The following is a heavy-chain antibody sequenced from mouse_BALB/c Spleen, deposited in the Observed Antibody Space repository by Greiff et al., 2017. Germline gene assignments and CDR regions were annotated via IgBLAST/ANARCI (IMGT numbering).Heavy chain of an antibody. CDR1: GFTFSSFG. V-gene: IGHV5-17*02. Sequence: DVMLVESGGGLVQPGGSRKLSCAASGFTFSSFGMHWVRQAPEKGLEWVAYISSGSSTIYYADTVKGRFTISRDNPKNTLFLQMTSLRSEDTAMYYCARNYRNAMDYWGQGTSVTVSS. CDR3: ARNYRNAMDY. D-gene: IGHD2-1*01. CDR2: ISSGSSTI. J-gene: IGHJ4*01.